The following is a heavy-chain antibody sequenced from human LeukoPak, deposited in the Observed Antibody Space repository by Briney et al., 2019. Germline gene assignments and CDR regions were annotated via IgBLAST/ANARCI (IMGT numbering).Heavy chain of an antibody. Sequence: SETLSLTCAVYGGSFSGYYWSWIRQTPGKGLEWIAYIHDSGSTYNNPSLKSRLSISIDTSKNQFSLKLNSLTAADTAVYYCARLVAAAGNNWFDPWGQGTLVTVSS. J-gene: IGHJ5*02. CDR2: IHDSGST. CDR3: ARLVAAAGNNWFDP. V-gene: IGHV4-34*11. CDR1: GGSFSGYY. D-gene: IGHD6-13*01.